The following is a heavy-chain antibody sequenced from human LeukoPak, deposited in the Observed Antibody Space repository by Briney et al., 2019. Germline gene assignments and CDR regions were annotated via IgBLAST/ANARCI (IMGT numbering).Heavy chain of an antibody. D-gene: IGHD2-15*01. J-gene: IGHJ3*02. V-gene: IGHV3-7*01. CDR1: GFTFSSYW. CDR2: IKEDGSEK. Sequence: PGGSLRLSCAGSGFTFSSYWMSWVRQAPGKGLEWVANIKEDGSEKYYVDSVKGRFTISRDNAKNSMYLQMNSLRAEDTAVYYCARRIFDIWGQGTMVTVSS. CDR3: ARRIFDI.